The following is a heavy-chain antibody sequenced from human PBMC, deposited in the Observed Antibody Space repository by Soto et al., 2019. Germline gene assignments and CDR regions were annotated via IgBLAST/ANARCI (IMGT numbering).Heavy chain of an antibody. Sequence: QERLVQSGAEVRKPGSSVKVSCKATGDTSTRYAITWVRQAPGQGLEWMGGISPMFGTSKYAQKFQGRVTITTDTSTNIAYMELRSLRSEDTAVYYCNRGSECDFWSGYLWGQGTLVSVSS. V-gene: IGHV1-69*06. J-gene: IGHJ4*02. CDR2: ISPMFGTS. D-gene: IGHD3-3*01. CDR3: NRGSECDFWSGYL. CDR1: GDTSTRYA.